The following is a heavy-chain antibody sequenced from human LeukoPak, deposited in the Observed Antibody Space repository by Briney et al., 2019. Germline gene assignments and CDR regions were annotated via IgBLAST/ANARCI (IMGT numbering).Heavy chain of an antibody. CDR3: AREKYYYDSSGYYLFDY. V-gene: IGHV4-4*07. CDR2: IYTSGST. CDR1: GGSISSYY. D-gene: IGHD3-22*01. Sequence: KASETLSLTCTVSGGSISSYYWSWIRQPAGKGLEWIGRIYTSGSTNYNPSLKSRVTMSVDTSKNQFSLKLSSVTAADTAVYYCAREKYYYDSSGYYLFDYWGQGTLVTVSS. J-gene: IGHJ4*02.